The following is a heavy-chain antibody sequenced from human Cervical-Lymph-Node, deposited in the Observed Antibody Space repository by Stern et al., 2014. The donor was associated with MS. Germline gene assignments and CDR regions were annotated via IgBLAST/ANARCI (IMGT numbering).Heavy chain of an antibody. J-gene: IGHJ4*02. CDR3: AKEGGQAGDTRYSFDY. V-gene: IGHV3-30*18. Sequence: VQLVQSGGGVVQPGKSLRLSCEASGFTFSKYGMHWVRQAPGKGLDWVAVFSNDGGVNYHADSVKGRFTISRSNSQNTLYLQMNSLRPEDTAVYYCAKEGGQAGDTRYSFDYWGQGISVTVSS. D-gene: IGHD5-18*01. CDR2: FSNDGGVN. CDR1: GFTFSKYG.